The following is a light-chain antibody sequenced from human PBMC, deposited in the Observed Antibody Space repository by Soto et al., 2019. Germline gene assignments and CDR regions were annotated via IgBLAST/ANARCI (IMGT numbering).Light chain of an antibody. CDR2: GAS. CDR1: PSVSSY. V-gene: IGKV3-20*01. CDR3: QQYGSSSRT. J-gene: IGKJ1*01. Sequence: EIVLTQSPGTLSLSPGERATLSCRASPSVSSYLAWYQQKPGQAPRLLIYGASSRATGIPDRFSGSGSGTDFTLTINRLEPEDFAVYYCQQYGSSSRTFGQGTRVEIK.